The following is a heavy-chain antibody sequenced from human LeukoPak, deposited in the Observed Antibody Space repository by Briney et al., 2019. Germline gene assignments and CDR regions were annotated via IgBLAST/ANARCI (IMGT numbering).Heavy chain of an antibody. V-gene: IGHV4-61*08. Sequence: SETLSLTCTVSGGSISSGDYYWSWIRQPPGKGLEWIGYIYYSGSTNYNPSLRSRVTISVDTSKSQFSLKLSSMTAADTAVYYCARGGTAGAPYNWFDPWGQGTLVTVSS. CDR3: ARGGTAGAPYNWFDP. CDR1: GGSISSGDYY. CDR2: IYYSGST. J-gene: IGHJ5*02. D-gene: IGHD1-26*01.